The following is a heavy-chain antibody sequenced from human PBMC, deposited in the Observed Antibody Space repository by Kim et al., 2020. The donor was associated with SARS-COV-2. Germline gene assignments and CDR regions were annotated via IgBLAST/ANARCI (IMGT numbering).Heavy chain of an antibody. Sequence: GGSLRLSCAASGFTFSSSWMNWVRQVPGKGLVWLSRINPDGSDTTYADSVKGRFTISRDNAKNMLYLQLNSLRAEDTALYYCARPLIGTNCYDYWGQGTLVNVSS. D-gene: IGHD2-8*01. CDR3: ARPLIGTNCYDY. CDR2: INPDGSDT. V-gene: IGHV3-74*01. CDR1: GFTFSSSW. J-gene: IGHJ4*02.